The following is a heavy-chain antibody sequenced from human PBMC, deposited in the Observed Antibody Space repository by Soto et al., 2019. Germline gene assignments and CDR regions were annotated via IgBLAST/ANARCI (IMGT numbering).Heavy chain of an antibody. CDR3: AKDIAAATTSTWGFYYSYGMDV. J-gene: IGHJ6*02. Sequence: GGSLRLSCAASGFTFSDYWMSWVRQAPGKGLEWVANIKQVGSEKYYVDSVKGRFTISRDNSKSTLYLHMNSLRADDTAVYYCAKDIAAATTSTWGFYYSYGMDVWGQGTTVTVSS. CDR2: IKQVGSEK. D-gene: IGHD6-25*01. V-gene: IGHV3-7*05. CDR1: GFTFSDYW.